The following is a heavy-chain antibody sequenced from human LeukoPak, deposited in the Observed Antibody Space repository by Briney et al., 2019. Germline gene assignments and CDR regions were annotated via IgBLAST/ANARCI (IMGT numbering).Heavy chain of an antibody. V-gene: IGHV4-4*07. CDR2: IYTSGST. CDR1: GGSISSYY. J-gene: IGHJ5*02. CDR3: ARDNQQWLVQGWWFDP. D-gene: IGHD6-19*01. Sequence: SETLSLTCTVSGGSISSYYWSRIRQPAGKGLGWIGRIYTSGSTNYNPSLKSRVTMSVDTSKNQFSLKLSSVTAADTAVYYCARDNQQWLVQGWWFDPWGQGTLVTVSS.